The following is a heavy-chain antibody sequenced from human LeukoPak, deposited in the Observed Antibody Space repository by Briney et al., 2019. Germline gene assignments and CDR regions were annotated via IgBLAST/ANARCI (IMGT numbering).Heavy chain of an antibody. J-gene: IGHJ6*04. CDR1: GFTFSSYW. V-gene: IGHV3-74*01. Sequence: GGSLRLSCAASGFTFSSYWMHWVRQAPGKGLVWVSRINSDGSSTSYADPVKGRFTISRDNAKNTLYLQMNSLRAEDTAVYYCARAPVVVATTHYYYYGMGVWGKGTTVTVSS. CDR2: INSDGSST. CDR3: ARAPVVVATTHYYYYGMGV. D-gene: IGHD2-15*01.